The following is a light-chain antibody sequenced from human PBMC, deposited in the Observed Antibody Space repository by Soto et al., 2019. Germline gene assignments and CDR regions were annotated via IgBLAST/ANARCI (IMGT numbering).Light chain of an antibody. Sequence: DIQMTQSPSSLSASVGDRVTITCRASQSISSYLNWYQQKPGKAPKLMIFAASSLQSGVPSRFSGSGSGTDFTLTISSLQPEDFATHYCQQTYSTPPTLGGGTKVDIK. CDR2: AAS. V-gene: IGKV1-39*01. CDR3: QQTYSTPPT. J-gene: IGKJ4*01. CDR1: QSISSY.